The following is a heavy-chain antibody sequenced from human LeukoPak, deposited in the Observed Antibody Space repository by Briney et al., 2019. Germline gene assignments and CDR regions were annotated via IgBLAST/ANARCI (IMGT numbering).Heavy chain of an antibody. D-gene: IGHD4-17*01. CDR1: GYTFTSYD. Sequence: ASVKVSCKASGYTFTSYDINWVRQATGQGLEWMGWMTPNSGNTGYAQKFQGRVTMTRNTSISTAYMVLSSLRSEGTAVYYCARGRRGEATVTTRYGIDVWGQGTTVTVSS. CDR3: ARGRRGEATVTTRYGIDV. V-gene: IGHV1-8*01. CDR2: MTPNSGNT. J-gene: IGHJ6*02.